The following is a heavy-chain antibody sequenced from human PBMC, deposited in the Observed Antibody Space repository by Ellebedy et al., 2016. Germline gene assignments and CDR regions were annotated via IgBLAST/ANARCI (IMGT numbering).Heavy chain of an antibody. Sequence: SETLSLTCIVSGGSISRYYWSWIRQPPGRGLEWIGNIYYTGTTNYNPSLQSRVTISLDTSKNQLSLRLTSVTAADTAVYYCARIGGVSLGERPIDYWGQGTLVTVSS. CDR2: IYYTGTT. V-gene: IGHV4-59*01. CDR3: ARIGGVSLGERPIDY. D-gene: IGHD3-10*01. J-gene: IGHJ4*02. CDR1: GGSISRYY.